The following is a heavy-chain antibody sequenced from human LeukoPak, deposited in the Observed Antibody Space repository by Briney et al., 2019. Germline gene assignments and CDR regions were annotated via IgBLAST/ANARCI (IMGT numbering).Heavy chain of an antibody. CDR1: GYSISSGYY. Sequence: SETLSLTCTVSGYSISSGYYWGWIRQPPGKGLEWIGSIYHSGSTYYNPSLKSRVTMSVDTSKNQFSLKLSSVTAADTAVYYCASRTSSSWYYDAFDIWGQGTMVAVSS. CDR3: ASRTSSSWYYDAFDI. CDR2: IYHSGST. D-gene: IGHD6-13*01. V-gene: IGHV4-38-2*02. J-gene: IGHJ3*02.